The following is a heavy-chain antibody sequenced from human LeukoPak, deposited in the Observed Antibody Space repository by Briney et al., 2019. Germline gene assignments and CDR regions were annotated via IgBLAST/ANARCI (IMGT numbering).Heavy chain of an antibody. CDR2: IDSDGRK. CDR3: ARDGFYYDSSGYYPSFDY. D-gene: IGHD3-22*01. Sequence: GGSLRLSCAASGFSFSSYWMHWVRQAPGKGLVWVSRIDSDGRKIYADSVKSRFIISRDNAKNTLYLEMNSLRAEDTAVYYCARDGFYYDSSGYYPSFDYWGQGTLVTVSS. CDR1: GFSFSSYW. V-gene: IGHV3-74*01. J-gene: IGHJ4*02.